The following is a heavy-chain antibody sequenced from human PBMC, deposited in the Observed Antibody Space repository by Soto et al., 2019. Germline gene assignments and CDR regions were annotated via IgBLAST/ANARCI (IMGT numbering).Heavy chain of an antibody. J-gene: IGHJ4*02. CDR3: ASSYGSGYRAFDY. Sequence: QVQLVQSGAEVKRPGSSVKVSCKASGDTFTFYSINWVRQAPGLGLEWMGRINPILSMSNYAQRFQGRVTXTXDXXTSTAYMELSSLRSEDTAIYYCASSYGSGYRAFDYWGQGALVPVSS. CDR1: GDTFTFYS. CDR2: INPILSMS. D-gene: IGHD3-10*01. V-gene: IGHV1-69*02.